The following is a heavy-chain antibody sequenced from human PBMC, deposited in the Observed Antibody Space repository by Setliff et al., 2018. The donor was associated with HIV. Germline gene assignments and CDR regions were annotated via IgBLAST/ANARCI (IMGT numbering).Heavy chain of an antibody. D-gene: IGHD3-10*01. CDR2: TDSSGTT. CDR3: ARDRHSSGLGSYGP. CDR1: GGSFGVYR. Sequence: SETLSLTCTISGGSFGVYRWSWIRQSAGRGLEWIGRTDSSGTTDYKPSLKGRVAISVDTSRSQFSLRVTSVTAADTTVYFCARDRHSSGLGSYGPWGPGILVTVSS. V-gene: IGHV4-4*07. J-gene: IGHJ5*02.